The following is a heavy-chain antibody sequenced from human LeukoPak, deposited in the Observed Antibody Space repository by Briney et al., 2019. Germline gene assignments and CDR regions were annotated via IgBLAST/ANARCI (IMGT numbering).Heavy chain of an antibody. Sequence: PSETLSLTCTVSGGSISSYYWSWIRQPPGEGLEWIGYIYYSGSTNYNPSLKSRVTISVDTSKNQFSLKLSSVTAADTAVYYCARVHESSWIYYYYGMDVWGQGTTVTVSS. J-gene: IGHJ6*02. V-gene: IGHV4-59*01. CDR1: GGSISSYY. CDR2: IYYSGST. D-gene: IGHD6-13*01. CDR3: ARVHESSWIYYYYGMDV.